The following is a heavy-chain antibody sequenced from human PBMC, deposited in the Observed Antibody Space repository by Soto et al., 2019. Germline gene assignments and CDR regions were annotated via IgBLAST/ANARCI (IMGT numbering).Heavy chain of an antibody. CDR3: TREEGGDYGDYYYGMDV. V-gene: IGHV4-31*03. CDR2: IYYSGST. CDR1: GGSISSGGYY. Sequence: QVQLQESGPGLVKPSQTLSLTCTVSGGSISSGGYYWSWIRQHPGKGLEWIGYIYYSGSTYYNPSLKSRVTISVDTSKNQFSLKLSSVTAADTAVYYCTREEGGDYGDYYYGMDVWGQGTTVTVSS. J-gene: IGHJ6*02. D-gene: IGHD4-17*01.